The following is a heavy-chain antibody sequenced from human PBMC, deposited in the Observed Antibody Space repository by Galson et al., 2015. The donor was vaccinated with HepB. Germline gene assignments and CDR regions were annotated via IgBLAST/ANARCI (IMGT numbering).Heavy chain of an antibody. CDR1: GFTFSNFA. J-gene: IGHJ3*02. Sequence: SLRLSCAASGFTFSNFALSRVRQAPGKGLEWVSSISGSGASTYYADSVKGRFTISRDNSKNTLYVQMNSLRVEDTALYYCAKDFNTYSYGGDYAFDIWGQGTMVTVSS. CDR2: ISGSGAST. V-gene: IGHV3-23*01. D-gene: IGHD5-18*01. CDR3: AKDFNTYSYGGDYAFDI.